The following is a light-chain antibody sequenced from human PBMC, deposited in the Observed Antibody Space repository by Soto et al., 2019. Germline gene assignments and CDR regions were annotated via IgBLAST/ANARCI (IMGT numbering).Light chain of an antibody. V-gene: IGLV2-23*01. J-gene: IGLJ7*01. CDR2: EGN. CDR1: SNDVGSYDL. Sequence: QSALTQPASVSGSPGQSITISCTGTSNDVGSYDLVSWYQHHPGKAPKLIIFEGNKRPSWVSNRFSGSKSGNTASLTIAGLQPEDEADYYCCSYADVTTYVFGNGTQLTVL. CDR3: CSYADVTTYV.